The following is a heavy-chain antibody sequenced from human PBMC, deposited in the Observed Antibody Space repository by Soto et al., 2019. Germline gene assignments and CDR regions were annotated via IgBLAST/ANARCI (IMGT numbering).Heavy chain of an antibody. CDR1: GGSFSGYY. V-gene: IGHV4-34*01. J-gene: IGHJ6*02. CDR2: INHSGST. CDR3: ARGGNWNYLYYYGMDV. D-gene: IGHD1-7*01. Sequence: QVQLQQWGAGLLKPSETLSLTCAVYGGSFSGYYWSWIRQPPGKGLEWIGEINHSGSTNYNPSLKSRVTISVDTSKNQFPLKLSSVTAADTAVYYCARGGNWNYLYYYGMDVWGQGTTVTVSS.